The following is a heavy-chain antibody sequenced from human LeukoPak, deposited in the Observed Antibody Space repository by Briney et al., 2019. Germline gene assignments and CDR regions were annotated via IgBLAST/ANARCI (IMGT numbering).Heavy chain of an antibody. Sequence: PSETLSLTCAVSGGSISSGGYSWSWIRQPPGKGLEWIGYIYHSGSTYYNPSLKSRVTISVDRSKNQFSLKLSSVTAADTAVYYCARESVGATAFDIWGQGTMVTVSS. J-gene: IGHJ3*02. CDR3: ARESVGATAFDI. V-gene: IGHV4-30-2*01. CDR2: IYHSGST. D-gene: IGHD1-26*01. CDR1: GGSISSGGYS.